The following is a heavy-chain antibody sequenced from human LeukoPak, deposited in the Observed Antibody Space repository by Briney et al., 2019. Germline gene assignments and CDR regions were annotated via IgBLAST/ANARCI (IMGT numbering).Heavy chain of an antibody. CDR3: ARPPRSQAAAEFDY. CDR2: ISYDGSNK. D-gene: IGHD6-13*01. CDR1: GFTFSSYA. Sequence: GRSLRLSCAASGFTFSSYAMHWVRQAPGKGLEWVAVISYDGSNKYYADSVKGRFTISRDNSKNTLYLQMNSLRAEDTAVYYCARPPRSQAAAEFDYWGQGTLVTVSS. V-gene: IGHV3-30-3*01. J-gene: IGHJ4*02.